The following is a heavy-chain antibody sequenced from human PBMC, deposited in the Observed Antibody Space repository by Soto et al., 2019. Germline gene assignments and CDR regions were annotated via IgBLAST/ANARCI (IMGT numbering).Heavy chain of an antibody. Sequence: SGFTFSSYAMSWVRQAPGKGLEWVSAISGSGGSTYYADSVKGRFTISRDNSKNTLYLQMNSLRAEDTAVYYCAKHSSSWPFDYWGQGTLVTVSS. CDR3: AKHSSSWPFDY. D-gene: IGHD6-13*01. J-gene: IGHJ4*02. CDR2: ISGSGGST. CDR1: GFTFSSYA. V-gene: IGHV3-23*01.